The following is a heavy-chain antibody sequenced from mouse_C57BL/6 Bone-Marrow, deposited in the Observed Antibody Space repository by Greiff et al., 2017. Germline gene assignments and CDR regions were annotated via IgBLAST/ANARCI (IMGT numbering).Heavy chain of an antibody. J-gene: IGHJ2*01. CDR2: FDPANGNT. CDR1: GFTIKNTS. Sequence: VQLQQSVAELVRPGASVKLSCTASGFTIKNTSMHWVKQRPEQGLEWIGRFDPANGNTKYAPKFQGKATLTADTSSNTAYLQLSSLTSEDTAIYYCARRRSETYCFDYGCRGTTPTVSA. CDR3: ARRRSETYCFDY. V-gene: IGHV14-3*01.